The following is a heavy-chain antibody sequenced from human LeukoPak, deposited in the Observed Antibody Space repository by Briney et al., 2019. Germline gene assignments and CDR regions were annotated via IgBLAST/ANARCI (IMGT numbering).Heavy chain of an antibody. V-gene: IGHV3-11*01. CDR2: ISNSGTTI. CDR3: ASSLPTVIAIHDAFDL. J-gene: IGHJ3*01. Sequence: GGSLRLSCAASRFTFSDYYMSWIRQAPGKGLEWVSYISNSGTTIYYADSVKGRFTISRDNAKNSLYLQMNSLRAEDTAVYYCASSLPTVIAIHDAFDLWGQGTMVTVSS. CDR1: RFTFSDYY. D-gene: IGHD2-21*01.